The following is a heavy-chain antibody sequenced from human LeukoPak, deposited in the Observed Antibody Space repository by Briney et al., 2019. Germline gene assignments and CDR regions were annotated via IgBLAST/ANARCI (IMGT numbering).Heavy chain of an antibody. CDR2: ISYDGSNK. Sequence: GGSLRLSCAASGFTFSSHGMHWVRQAPGKGLEWVAVISYDGSNKYYADSVKGRFTISRDNSKNTLYLQMNSLRAEDTAVYYCAKSRRLGYCSGGSCFDDAFDIWGQGTMVTVSS. J-gene: IGHJ3*02. V-gene: IGHV3-30*18. D-gene: IGHD2-15*01. CDR3: AKSRRLGYCSGGSCFDDAFDI. CDR1: GFTFSSHG.